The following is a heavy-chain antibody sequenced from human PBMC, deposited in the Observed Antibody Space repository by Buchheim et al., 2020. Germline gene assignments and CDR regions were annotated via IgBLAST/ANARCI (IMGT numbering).Heavy chain of an antibody. CDR2: IDSDGRNT. CDR1: GFTFSSYW. CDR3: ARWGSGSNYPVQVMDV. Sequence: EVQLVESGGGLVQPGGSLRLSCAASGFTFSSYWMHWVRQAPGKGLVWVSRIDSDGRNTTYADSVKGRFTISRDNAQNTLYLQMNSLRAEDTAMYYCARWGSGSNYPVQVMDVWGQGTT. V-gene: IGHV3-74*03. D-gene: IGHD3-10*01. J-gene: IGHJ6*02.